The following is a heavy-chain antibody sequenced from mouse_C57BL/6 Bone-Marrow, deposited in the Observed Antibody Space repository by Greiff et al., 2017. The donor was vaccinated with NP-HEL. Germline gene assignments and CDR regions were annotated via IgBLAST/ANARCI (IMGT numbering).Heavy chain of an antibody. D-gene: IGHD4-1*01. J-gene: IGHJ2*01. Sequence: QVQLQQSGAELVRPGASVKLSCKASGYTFTDYYINWVKQRPGQGLEWIARIYPGSGNTYYNEKFKGKATLTAEKSSSTAYMQLSSLTSEDSAVYCCARWNWADFDYRGQGTTLTVSS. CDR1: GYTFTDYY. CDR2: IYPGSGNT. V-gene: IGHV1-76*01. CDR3: ARWNWADFDY.